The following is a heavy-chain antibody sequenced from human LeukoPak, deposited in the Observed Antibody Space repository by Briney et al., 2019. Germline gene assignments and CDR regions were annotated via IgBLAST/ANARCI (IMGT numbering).Heavy chain of an antibody. Sequence: GGSLRLSCAASGFTFSSYAMHWVRQAPGKGLEWVAVISYDGSNKYYADSVKGRFTISRDNSKNTLYLQMNSLRAEDTAVYYCAGEGRGYGDYVLWDAFDIWGQGTMVTVSS. V-gene: IGHV3-30*04. J-gene: IGHJ3*02. CDR3: AGEGRGYGDYVLWDAFDI. CDR1: GFTFSSYA. D-gene: IGHD4-17*01. CDR2: ISYDGSNK.